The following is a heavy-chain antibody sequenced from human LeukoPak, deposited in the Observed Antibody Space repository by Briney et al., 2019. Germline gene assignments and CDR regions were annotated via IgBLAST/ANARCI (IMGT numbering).Heavy chain of an antibody. V-gene: IGHV3-21*01. Sequence: EGSLRLSCAASGFTFSSYSMNWVRQAPGKGLEWVSSISSSSSYIYYADSVKGRFTISRDNAKNSLYLQMNSLRAEDTAVYYCAREFVVVVAASYYYYYGMDVWGQGTTVTVSS. D-gene: IGHD2-15*01. CDR1: GFTFSSYS. CDR2: ISSSSSYI. CDR3: AREFVVVVAASYYYYYGMDV. J-gene: IGHJ6*02.